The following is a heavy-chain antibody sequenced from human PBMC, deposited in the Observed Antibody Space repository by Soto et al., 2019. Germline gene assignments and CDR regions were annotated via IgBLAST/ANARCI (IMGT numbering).Heavy chain of an antibody. J-gene: IGHJ4*02. Sequence: SVKVSCKASGGTFSSYAISWVRQAPGQGLEWMGGIIPIFGTANYAQKFQGRVTITADESTSTAYMELSSLRSEDTAVYYCAKELSPPRDFPCGGDCYSRSMGYFDYWGQGTLVTVSS. V-gene: IGHV1-69*13. CDR1: GGTFSSYA. CDR3: AKELSPPRDFPCGGDCYSRSMGYFDY. D-gene: IGHD2-21*02. CDR2: IIPIFGTA.